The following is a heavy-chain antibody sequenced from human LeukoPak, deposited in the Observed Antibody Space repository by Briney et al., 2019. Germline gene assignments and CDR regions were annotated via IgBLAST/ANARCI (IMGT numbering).Heavy chain of an antibody. CDR2: ISSSSTYI. J-gene: IGHJ5*02. CDR1: GFTFSSYS. V-gene: IGHV3-21*01. CDR3: ARERGSSWYLGWFDP. Sequence: GGSLRLSCVASGFTFSSYSMNWVRQAPGKGLEWVSFISSSSTYIYYADSVKGRFTISRDNAKNSLYLQMESLRAEDTAVYYCARERGSSWYLGWFDPWGQGTLVTVSS. D-gene: IGHD6-13*01.